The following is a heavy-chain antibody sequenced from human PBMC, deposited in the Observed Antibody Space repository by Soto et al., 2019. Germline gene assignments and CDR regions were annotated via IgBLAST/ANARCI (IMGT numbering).Heavy chain of an antibody. D-gene: IGHD1-1*01. CDR2: ITPILGIA. CDR1: GCTFSSYT. V-gene: IGHV1-69*02. CDR3: ARAWLERHYYYMDV. Sequence: ASVKLSCKASGCTFSSYTISWVRQAPGQGLEWMGRITPILGIANYAQKFQGRVTITADKSTSTAYMELSSLRSEDTAVYYCARAWLERHYYYMDVWGKGTTVTVSS. J-gene: IGHJ6*03.